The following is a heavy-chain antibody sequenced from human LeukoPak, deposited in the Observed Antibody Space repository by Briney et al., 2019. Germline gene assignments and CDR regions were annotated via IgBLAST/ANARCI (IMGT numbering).Heavy chain of an antibody. V-gene: IGHV4-38-2*02. CDR3: PRVVASTSIDS. Sequence: SETLSLTCTVSGYSINSGYFWGWVRQPPGKGPEWIGSIFHTGDVYYNPSLRSRVTLSIDTSRNQVSLEVTSVTAADAALYYCPRVVASTSIDSWGQGILVTVSS. D-gene: IGHD2-15*01. J-gene: IGHJ4*02. CDR1: GYSINSGYF. CDR2: IFHTGDV.